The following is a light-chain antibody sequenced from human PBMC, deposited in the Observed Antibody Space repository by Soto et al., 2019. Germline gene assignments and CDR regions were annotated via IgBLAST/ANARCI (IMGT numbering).Light chain of an antibody. V-gene: IGKV1-33*01. J-gene: IGKJ5*01. CDR3: QQYGSLPIT. CDR2: DSL. CDR1: QDIGDS. Sequence: DIQMTQSPSSLSASVGAGVTISCQASQDIGDSLNWYQQKEGRTPKLLIYDSLHLEPGVPSRFSGSRSGTRFSLTISSMQPEDVATYFCQQYGSLPITFGQGTQL.